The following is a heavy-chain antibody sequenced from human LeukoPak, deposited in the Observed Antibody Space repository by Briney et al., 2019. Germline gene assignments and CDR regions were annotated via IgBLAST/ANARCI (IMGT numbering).Heavy chain of an antibody. J-gene: IGHJ1*01. D-gene: IGHD3-22*01. V-gene: IGHV1-46*01. Sequence: ASVKVSCKASGYTFTSYYMHWVRQAPGQGLEWMGIINPSGGSTSYAQKFQGRVAMTRDMSTSTVYMELSSLRSEDTAVYYCARDLNYYDSSGYGGYFQHWGQGTLVTVSS. CDR2: INPSGGST. CDR3: ARDLNYYDSSGYGGYFQH. CDR1: GYTFTSYY.